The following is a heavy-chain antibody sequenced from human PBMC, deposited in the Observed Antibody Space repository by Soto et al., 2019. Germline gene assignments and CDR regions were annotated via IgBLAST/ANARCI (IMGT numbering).Heavy chain of an antibody. CDR2: LYYSGST. J-gene: IGHJ3*02. D-gene: IGHD3-10*01. Sequence: PSETLSLTCTVSGGSINSYYWSWIRQPPGRGLEWIGYLYYSGSTNYNPSFKSRVIISVDTSKNQFSLRLTSVTAADTAVYYCARGSGGYYYGSGTYHYAYDIWAQGTMVTVSS. V-gene: IGHV4-59*01. CDR1: GGSINSYY. CDR3: ARGSGGYYYGSGTYHYAYDI.